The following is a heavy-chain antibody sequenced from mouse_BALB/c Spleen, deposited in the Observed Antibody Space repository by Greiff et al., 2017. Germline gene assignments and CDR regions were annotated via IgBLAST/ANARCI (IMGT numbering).Heavy chain of an antibody. CDR1: GYTFTSYT. J-gene: IGHJ3*01. D-gene: IGHD2-3*01. Sequence: QVQLKQSGAELARPGASVKMSCKASGYTFTSYTMHWVKQRPGQGLEWIGYINPSSGYTNYNQKFKDKATLTADKSSSTAYMQLSSLTSEDSAVYYCARDLDGYYGAYWGQGTLVTVSA. CDR2: INPSSGYT. CDR3: ARDLDGYYGAY. V-gene: IGHV1-4*01.